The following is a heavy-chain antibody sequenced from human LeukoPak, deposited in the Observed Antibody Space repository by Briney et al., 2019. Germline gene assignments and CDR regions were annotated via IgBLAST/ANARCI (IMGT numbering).Heavy chain of an antibody. J-gene: IGHJ4*02. V-gene: IGHV3-7*03. CDR1: GFTFTTYW. D-gene: IGHD2-8*02. Sequence: GGSLRLSCAASGFTFTTYWMSWIRQAPGKGLEWVANINQGGTDKYYVDSVKGRFTSSRDNAQNSLYLQMSSLRVEDTAVYYCVTYSTGLYKGLEFWGQGTQVTVSS. CDR2: INQGGTDK. CDR3: VTYSTGLYKGLEF.